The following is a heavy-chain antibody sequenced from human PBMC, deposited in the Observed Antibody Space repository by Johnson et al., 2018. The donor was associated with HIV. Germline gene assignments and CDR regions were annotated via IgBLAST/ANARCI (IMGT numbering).Heavy chain of an antibody. CDR2: ISGSGGSI. Sequence: VQLVESGGGVVQPGRSLRLSCAASGFTFSSYAMSWVRQAPGKGLEWVSAISGSGGSIYYADSVKGRFTISRDNAKNSLYLQMNSLRAEDTAVYYCAKGGSAVAVAFDIWGQGTMVTVSS. V-gene: IGHV3-23*04. CDR1: GFTFSSYA. CDR3: AKGGSAVAVAFDI. D-gene: IGHD6-19*01. J-gene: IGHJ3*02.